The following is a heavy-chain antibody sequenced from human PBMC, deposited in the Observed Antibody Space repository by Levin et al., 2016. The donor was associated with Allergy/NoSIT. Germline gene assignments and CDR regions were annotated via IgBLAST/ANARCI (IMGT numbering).Heavy chain of an antibody. CDR2: INPNSGGT. D-gene: IGHD3-22*01. Sequence: WVRQAPGQGLEWMGWINPNSGGTNYAQKFQGWVTMTRDTSISTAYMELSRLRSDDTAVYYCARDRLVVDPIYYYYYYGMDVWGQGTTVTVSS. J-gene: IGHJ6*02. CDR3: ARDRLVVDPIYYYYYYGMDV. V-gene: IGHV1-2*04.